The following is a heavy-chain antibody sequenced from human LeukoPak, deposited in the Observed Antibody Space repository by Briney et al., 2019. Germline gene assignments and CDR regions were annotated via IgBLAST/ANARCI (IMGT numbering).Heavy chain of an antibody. J-gene: IGHJ4*02. D-gene: IGHD5/OR15-5a*01. CDR1: GFTFSNYW. CDR3: AKAQSFEVYYFDY. V-gene: IGHV3-74*01. Sequence: GGSLRLSCAASGFTFSNYWMHWVRQTPGKGLVWVSRIKNDGSGTIYADSVKGRFTISRDNAKNTLYLQMNSLRAEDTAVYYCAKAQSFEVYYFDYWGQGTLVTVSS. CDR2: IKNDGSGT.